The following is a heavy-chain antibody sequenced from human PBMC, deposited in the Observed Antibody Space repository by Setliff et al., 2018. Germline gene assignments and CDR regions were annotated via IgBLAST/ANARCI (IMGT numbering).Heavy chain of an antibody. D-gene: IGHD3-22*01. Sequence: ASVKVSCKTSGYSFTVFGISWVRQAPGQGLEWMGWISPYYGNTNYAQQFQGRVTMTTDTSTTTAYMELMSLTSDYTALYYCVRGQGPRTVVAIPFDHWGQGTLVTVSS. CDR2: ISPYYGNT. J-gene: IGHJ4*02. V-gene: IGHV1-18*01. CDR1: GYSFTVFG. CDR3: VRGQGPRTVVAIPFDH.